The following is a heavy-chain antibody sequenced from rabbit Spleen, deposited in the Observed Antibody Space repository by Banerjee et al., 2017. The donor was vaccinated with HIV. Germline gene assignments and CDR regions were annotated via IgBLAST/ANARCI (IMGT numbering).Heavy chain of an antibody. Sequence: QEQVEESGGDLVKPEGSLTLTCTASGFSFSSSYWICWVRQAPGKGLEWIACMRFSGGGTYYATWAKGRFTISKTSSTTVTLQMTSLTAADTATYFCASDFGAANINVRKFILWGPGTLVTVS. V-gene: IGHV1S45*01. J-gene: IGHJ4*01. CDR2: MRFSGGGT. CDR3: ASDFGAANINVRKFIL. CDR1: GFSFSSSYW. D-gene: IGHD1-1*01.